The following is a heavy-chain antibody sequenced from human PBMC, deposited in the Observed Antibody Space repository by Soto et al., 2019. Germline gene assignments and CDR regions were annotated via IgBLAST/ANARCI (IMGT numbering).Heavy chain of an antibody. CDR2: IIPILGIA. Sequence: QVQLVQSGAEVKKPGSSVKVSCKASGGTFSSYTISWVRQAPGQGLEWMGRIIPILGIANYAQKFQGRVTITADKSTSTAYMELSSLRSEDTAVYYCARDGRGDVLLWFGESPGDFDYWGQGTLVTVSS. J-gene: IGHJ4*02. V-gene: IGHV1-69*08. CDR1: GGTFSSYT. CDR3: ARDGRGDVLLWFGESPGDFDY. D-gene: IGHD3-10*01.